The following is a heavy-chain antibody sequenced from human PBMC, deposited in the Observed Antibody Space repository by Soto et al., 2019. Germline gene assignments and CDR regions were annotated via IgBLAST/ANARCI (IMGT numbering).Heavy chain of an antibody. J-gene: IGHJ4*02. Sequence: PGGSLRLSCTASGFTFSAYAMHWVRQAPGKGLEWVAIIWYDGSQKYYGDSVKGRFTISRDNSKSTLYLLMDSLRADDTAVYYCARVASGVSYIDYRGQGTPPTASS. D-gene: IGHD6-19*01. CDR1: GFTFSAYA. V-gene: IGHV3-33*01. CDR3: ARVASGVSYIDY. CDR2: IWYDGSQK.